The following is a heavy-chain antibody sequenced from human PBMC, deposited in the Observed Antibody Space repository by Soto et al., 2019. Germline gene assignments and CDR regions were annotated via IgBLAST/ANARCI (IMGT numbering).Heavy chain of an antibody. D-gene: IGHD3-22*01. CDR1: GGSISSYY. V-gene: IGHV4-59*01. J-gene: IGHJ5*02. CDR3: ASYQWDSSGYYPRTAWFDP. Sequence: SETLSLTCTVSGGSISSYYWSWIRQPPGKGLEWIGYIYYSGSTNYNPSLKSRVTISVDTSKNQFSLKLSSVTAADTAVYYCASYQWDSSGYYPRTAWFDPWGQGTLVTVSS. CDR2: IYYSGST.